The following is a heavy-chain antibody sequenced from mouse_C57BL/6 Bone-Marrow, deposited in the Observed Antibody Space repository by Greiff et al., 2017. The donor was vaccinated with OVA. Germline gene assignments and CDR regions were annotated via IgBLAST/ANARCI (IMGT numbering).Heavy chain of an antibody. CDR3: ARAYEDDQLAY. CDR1: GFAFTNYL. D-gene: IGHD2-4*01. Sequence: QVKLLQSGAELVRPGTSVKVSCKASGFAFTNYLIEWVKQRPGKGLEWIGVINPGSGCTNYNEKLTGKATMTVDKSSSTAYMQLSSLTSEDSAVYFCARAYEDDQLAYWGQGTLVTVSA. J-gene: IGHJ3*01. CDR2: INPGSGCT. V-gene: IGHV1-54*01.